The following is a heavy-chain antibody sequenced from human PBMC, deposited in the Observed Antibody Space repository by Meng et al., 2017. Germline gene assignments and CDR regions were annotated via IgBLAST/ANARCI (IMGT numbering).Heavy chain of an antibody. V-gene: IGHV3-33*01. CDR3: ARGGVDYDYVWGSYRDPTLYYYYGMDV. J-gene: IGHJ6*02. CDR1: GFTFSSYG. CDR2: IWYDGSNK. Sequence: GESLKISCAASGFTFSSYGMHWVRQAPGKGLEWVAVIWYDGSNKYYADSVKGRFTISRDNSKNTLYLQKNSLRAEDTAVYYCARGGVDYDYVWGSYRDPTLYYYYGMDVWGQGTTVTVSS. D-gene: IGHD3-16*02.